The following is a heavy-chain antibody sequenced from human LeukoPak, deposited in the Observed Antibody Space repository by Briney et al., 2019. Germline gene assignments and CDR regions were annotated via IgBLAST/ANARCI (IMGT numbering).Heavy chain of an antibody. D-gene: IGHD5-12*01. CDR1: GGTFSSYA. Sequence: SVKVSCKAFGGTFSSYAISWVRQSPGQGLEWMGGIIPIFGTANYAQQFQGRVTITADEPTSTAYMELSSLRSEDTAVYYCARDLGGRGYSGYDLDYYYYYMDVWGKGTTVTISS. CDR2: IIPIFGTA. J-gene: IGHJ6*03. CDR3: ARDLGGRGYSGYDLDYYYYYMDV. V-gene: IGHV1-69*13.